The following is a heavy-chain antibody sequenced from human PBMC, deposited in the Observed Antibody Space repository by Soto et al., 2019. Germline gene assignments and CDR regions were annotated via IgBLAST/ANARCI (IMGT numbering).Heavy chain of an antibody. J-gene: IGHJ4*02. V-gene: IGHV4-30-4*01. CDR3: ARTAAMAPFDY. D-gene: IGHD5-18*01. Sequence: PSEILSLTCTVSGGSISSGDYYWSWIRQPPGKGLEWIGYIYYSGSTYYNPSLKSRVTISVDTSKNQFSLKLSSVTAADTAVYYCARTAAMAPFDYWGQGTLVTVSS. CDR1: GGSISSGDYY. CDR2: IYYSGST.